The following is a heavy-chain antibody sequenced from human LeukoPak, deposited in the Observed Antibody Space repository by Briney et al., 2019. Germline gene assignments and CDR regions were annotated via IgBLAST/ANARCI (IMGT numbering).Heavy chain of an antibody. D-gene: IGHD2-2*01. J-gene: IGHJ5*02. V-gene: IGHV4-28*06. CDR3: ARDISRRRYCSSTSCASFDP. Sequence: SETLSLTCAVSGYSISSSNWWGWIRQPPGKGLEWIGYIYYSGSTNYNPSLKSRVTMSVDTSKNQFSLKLSSVTALDTAVYYCARDISRRRYCSSTSCASFDPWGQGTLVTVSS. CDR1: GYSISSSNW. CDR2: IYYSGST.